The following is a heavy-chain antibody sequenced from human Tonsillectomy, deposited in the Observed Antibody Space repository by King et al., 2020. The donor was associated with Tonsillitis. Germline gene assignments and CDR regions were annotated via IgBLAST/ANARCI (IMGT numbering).Heavy chain of an antibody. D-gene: IGHD3-16*01. CDR1: GSSLKSGDYS. J-gene: IGHJ4*02. V-gene: IGHV4-30-2*01. CDR3: ARGGAGDHFHY. Sequence: QLQESGSGLVKPAQTLSLTCAVSGSSLKSGDYSWSWIRQPPGKGLEWIGYIFHSGNTYYSPSLQSRITISVDTSKNQFSLTLTSVTAADTAVYYCARGGAGDHFHYWGQGLLVTVSS. CDR2: IFHSGNT.